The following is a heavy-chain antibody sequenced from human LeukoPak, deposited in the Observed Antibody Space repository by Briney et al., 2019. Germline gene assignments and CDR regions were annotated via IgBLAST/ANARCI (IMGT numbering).Heavy chain of an antibody. Sequence: GRSLRLSCAASGFTFDDYAMHWVRQAPGKGLEWVSGISWNSGSIGYADSVKGRFTISRDSAKNSLYLQMNSLRAEDTALYYCAKDLNFGGDTTGIADYWGQGTLVTVSS. D-gene: IGHD6-13*01. J-gene: IGHJ4*02. V-gene: IGHV3-9*01. CDR2: ISWNSGSI. CDR3: AKDLNFGGDTTGIADY. CDR1: GFTFDDYA.